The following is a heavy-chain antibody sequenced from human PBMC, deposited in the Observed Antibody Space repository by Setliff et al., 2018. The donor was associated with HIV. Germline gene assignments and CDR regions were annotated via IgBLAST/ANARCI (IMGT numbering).Heavy chain of an antibody. CDR2: IYYSGST. CDR3: ARDPYDTSGYSNYYFDL. CDR1: GASISSGDYY. V-gene: IGHV4-30-4*08. Sequence: PSETLSLTCTVSGASISSGDYYWTWIRQPPGKGLEWIGYIYYSGSTYYNPSLKSRVTISVDTSKNQFSLKLNSVTAADTAVYYCARDPYDTSGYSNYYFDLGGRGTLVTVSS. J-gene: IGHJ2*01. D-gene: IGHD3-22*01.